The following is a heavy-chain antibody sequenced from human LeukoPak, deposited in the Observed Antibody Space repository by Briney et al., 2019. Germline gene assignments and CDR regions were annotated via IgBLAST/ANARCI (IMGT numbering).Heavy chain of an antibody. Sequence: GASVKVSCKASGYTFTGYYMHWVRQAPGQGLEWMGGIIPIFGTANYAQKFQGRVTITADESTSTAYMELSSLRSEDTAVYYCARDPQGKYSYGYLWLWYSGQGTLVTVSS. CDR1: GYTFTGYY. V-gene: IGHV1-69*13. J-gene: IGHJ4*02. CDR3: ARDPQGKYSYGYLWLWY. D-gene: IGHD5-18*01. CDR2: IIPIFGTA.